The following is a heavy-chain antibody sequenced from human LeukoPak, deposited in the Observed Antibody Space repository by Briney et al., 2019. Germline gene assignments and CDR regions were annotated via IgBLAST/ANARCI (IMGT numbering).Heavy chain of an antibody. CDR1: GGSISTYY. D-gene: IGHD4-17*01. CDR3: ARDDYGVLDY. J-gene: IGHJ4*02. Sequence: PSETLSLTCTVSGGSISTYYWSWLRQPPGKELEWIGYIFYSGSTYYNPSLKSRVTISVDTSKNQFSLKLSSVTAADTAVYYCARDDYGVLDYWGQGTLVTVSS. CDR2: IFYSGST. V-gene: IGHV4-59*12.